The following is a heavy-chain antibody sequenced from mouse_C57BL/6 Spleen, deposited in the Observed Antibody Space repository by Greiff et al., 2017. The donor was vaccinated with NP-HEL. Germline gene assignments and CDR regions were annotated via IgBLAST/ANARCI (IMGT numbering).Heavy chain of an antibody. CDR2: IWAGGST. Sequence: VQGVESGPGLVAPSQSLSITCTVSGFSLTSYGVHWVRQPPGKGLEWLGVIWAGGSTNYNSALMSRLSISKDNSKRQVFLKMNSLQPDDTAMYYCARREDIWGQGTTLTVSS. J-gene: IGHJ2*01. CDR3: ARREDI. V-gene: IGHV2-9*02. CDR1: GFSLTSYG. D-gene: IGHD1-3*01.